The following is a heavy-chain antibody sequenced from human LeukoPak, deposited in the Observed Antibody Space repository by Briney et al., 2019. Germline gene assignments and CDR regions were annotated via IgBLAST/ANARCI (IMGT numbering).Heavy chain of an antibody. V-gene: IGHV1-69*05. CDR3: ARGSLRYFDWFIDY. J-gene: IGHJ4*02. D-gene: IGHD3-9*01. Sequence: GASVKVSCKASGYTFTSYAISWVRQAPGQGLEWMGRIIPIFGTANYAQKFQGRVTITTDESTSTAYMELSSLRSEDTAVYYCARGSLRYFDWFIDYWGQGTLVTVSS. CDR2: IIPIFGTA. CDR1: GYTFTSYA.